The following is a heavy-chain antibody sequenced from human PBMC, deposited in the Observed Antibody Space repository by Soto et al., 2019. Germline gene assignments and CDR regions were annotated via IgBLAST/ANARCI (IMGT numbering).Heavy chain of an antibody. CDR1: GFTFENFG. J-gene: IGHJ4*02. V-gene: IGHV3-30*18. Sequence: PGGSLRLSCVASGFTFENFGIHWVRQAPGKGLEWVAVISYDGSDKYYADSVKGRFTISRDNSKNTLYLQMNSLRAEDTAVYYCAKAIDYGDPAHFDYWGQGTLVTVSS. D-gene: IGHD4-17*01. CDR3: AKAIDYGDPAHFDY. CDR2: ISYDGSDK.